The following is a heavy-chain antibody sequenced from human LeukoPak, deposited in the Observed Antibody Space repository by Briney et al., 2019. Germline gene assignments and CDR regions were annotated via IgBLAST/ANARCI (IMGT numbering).Heavy chain of an antibody. CDR1: GGSISSYY. CDR3: ARRRDSGWNDAFDT. J-gene: IGHJ3*02. V-gene: IGHV4-59*01. Sequence: PSETLSLTCTVSGGSISSYYWSWIRQPPGKGLEWIGYIYYSGSTNYSPSLQSRVTISVDTSKNQFSLKLSSVTAADTAVYYCARRRDSGWNDAFDTWGQGTMVTISS. CDR2: IYYSGST. D-gene: IGHD6-19*01.